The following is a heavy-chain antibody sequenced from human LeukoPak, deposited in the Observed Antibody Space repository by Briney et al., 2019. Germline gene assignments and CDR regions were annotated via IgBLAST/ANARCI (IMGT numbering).Heavy chain of an antibody. D-gene: IGHD4-17*01. CDR2: INTNTGNP. CDR1: GYTFTSYA. J-gene: IGHJ4*02. Sequence: SVKVSCKASGYTFTSYAMNWVRQAPGQGLEWMGWINTNTGNPTYAQGFTGRFVFSLDTSVSTASLQISSLKAEDTAVYYCARGYTRDMTSVTHFDYWGQGTLVTVSS. V-gene: IGHV7-4-1*02. CDR3: ARGYTRDMTSVTHFDY.